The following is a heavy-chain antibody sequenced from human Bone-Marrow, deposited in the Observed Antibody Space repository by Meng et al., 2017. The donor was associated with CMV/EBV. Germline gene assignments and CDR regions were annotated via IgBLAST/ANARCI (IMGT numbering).Heavy chain of an antibody. CDR1: GFTFSSYS. D-gene: IGHD3-3*01. V-gene: IGHV3-21*01. J-gene: IGHJ5*02. CDR2: ISSSSSYI. CDR3: ARHRTIFGVVINRRNQEQRRDWFDP. Sequence: GESLKISCAASGFTFSSYSMNWVRQAPGKGLEWVSSISSSSSYIYYADSVKGRFTISRDNAENSLYLQMNSLRAEDTAVYYCARHRTIFGVVINRRNQEQRRDWFDPWGQGTLVSSPQ.